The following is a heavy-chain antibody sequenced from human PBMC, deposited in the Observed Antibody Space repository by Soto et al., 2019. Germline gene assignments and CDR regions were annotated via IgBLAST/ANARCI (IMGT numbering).Heavy chain of an antibody. V-gene: IGHV1-69*01. Sequence: QVQLVQSGAEVKKPGSSVKVSCKASGGTFSSYDMNWVRQAPGQGLEWMGGIIPIFGTANYAQKFQGRVTITADESTSTACMELSSLRSEDTAVYYCARGGPYCTNGVCEGGYGMDVWGQGTTVTVSS. J-gene: IGHJ6*02. CDR1: GGTFSSYD. D-gene: IGHD2-8*01. CDR3: ARGGPYCTNGVCEGGYGMDV. CDR2: IIPIFGTA.